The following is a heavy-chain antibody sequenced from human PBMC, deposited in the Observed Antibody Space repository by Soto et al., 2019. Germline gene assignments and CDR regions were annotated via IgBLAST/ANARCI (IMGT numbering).Heavy chain of an antibody. D-gene: IGHD5-12*01. V-gene: IGHV1-46*01. CDR2: INPSGGST. CDR1: GYTFTSYY. J-gene: IGHJ4*02. CDR3: EREQGWLQLDL. Sequence: ASVKVSCKASGYTFTSYYMHWVRQAPGQGLEWMGIINPSGGSTSYAQKFQGRVTMTRDTSXSTVYMELSSLRSEDTAVYYCEREQGWLQLDLWGQGTMVTVSS.